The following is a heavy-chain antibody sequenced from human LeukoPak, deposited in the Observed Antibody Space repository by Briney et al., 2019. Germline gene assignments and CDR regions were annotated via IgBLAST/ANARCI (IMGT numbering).Heavy chain of an antibody. CDR1: GYTFTGYY. V-gene: IGHV1-69*02. J-gene: IGHJ4*02. Sequence: GASVKVSCKASGYTFTGYYMHWVRQAPGQGLEWMGRIIPILGIANYAQKFQGRVTITADKSTSTAYMELSSLRSEDTAVYYCASGYSYLYYFDYWGQGTLVTVSS. CDR2: IIPILGIA. D-gene: IGHD5-18*01. CDR3: ASGYSYLYYFDY.